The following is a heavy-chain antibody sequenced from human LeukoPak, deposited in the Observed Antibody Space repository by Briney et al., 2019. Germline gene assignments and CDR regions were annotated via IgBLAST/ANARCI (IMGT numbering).Heavy chain of an antibody. CDR1: GGSISSYY. CDR2: IYYSGST. Sequence: PSETLSLTCSVSGGSISSYYWSWIRQPPGKGLEWIGYIYYSGSTNYNPSLMSRVTISVDTSKNQFSLKLSSVTAADTAVYYCARHISGSSWYWFDPWGQGTLVTVSS. CDR3: ARHISGSSWYWFDP. D-gene: IGHD6-13*01. J-gene: IGHJ5*02. V-gene: IGHV4-59*08.